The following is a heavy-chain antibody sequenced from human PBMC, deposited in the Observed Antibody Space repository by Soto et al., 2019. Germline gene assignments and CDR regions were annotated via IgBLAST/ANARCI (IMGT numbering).Heavy chain of an antibody. CDR2: IYDTGISGYTPST. V-gene: IGHV4-59*01. J-gene: IGHJ6*02. CDR1: GGSITSSY. Sequence: SETLSLTCTVSGGSITSSYWSWIRRPPGKGLEWIAYIYDTGISGYTPSTSYNPSLKGRVTMSVDTSKSQFSLKLTSVTAADTAVYYCARGEDAFFYYGLDVWGQGITVTVSS. CDR3: ARGEDAFFYYGLDV.